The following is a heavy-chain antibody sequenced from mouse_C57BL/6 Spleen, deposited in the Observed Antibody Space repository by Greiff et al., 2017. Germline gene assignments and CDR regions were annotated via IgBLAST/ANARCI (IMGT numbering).Heavy chain of an antibody. CDR1: GYTFTSYW. Sequence: QVQLQQPGAELVQPGASVKLSCTASGYTFTSYWMHWVKQRPGQGLEWIGMIHPNSGSTNYNEKFKSKATLTVDKSSSTAYMQLSSLTYEDAAVYYCVLINTVVACDYWGQGTTLTVSS. V-gene: IGHV1-64*01. CDR3: VLINTVVACDY. CDR2: IHPNSGST. D-gene: IGHD1-1*01. J-gene: IGHJ2*01.